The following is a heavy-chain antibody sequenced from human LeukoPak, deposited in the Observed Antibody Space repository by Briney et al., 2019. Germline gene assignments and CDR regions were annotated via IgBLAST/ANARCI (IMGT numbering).Heavy chain of an antibody. CDR1: GFSINTYT. D-gene: IGHD1-26*01. Sequence: PGGSLRLSCDASGFSINTYTMYWVRQAPGKGLEWVSSISASGAMTYYADSVKGRFTVSRDNSKNSLYLQMNSLTAADTAVYYCAKDRSIGTYYTFDHWGQGTLVTVSS. V-gene: IGHV3-23*01. J-gene: IGHJ4*02. CDR2: ISASGAMT. CDR3: AKDRSIGTYYTFDH.